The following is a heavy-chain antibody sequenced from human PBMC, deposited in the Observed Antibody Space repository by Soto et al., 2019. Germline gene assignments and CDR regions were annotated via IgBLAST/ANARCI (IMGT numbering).Heavy chain of an antibody. J-gene: IGHJ4*02. Sequence: QVQLVESGGGVVQPGRSLRLSCAASGFTFSSYAMHWVLQAPGKGLEWVAVISYDGSNKYYADSVKGRFTISRDNSKNTLYLQMNSLRAEDTAVYYCAREMAAAECFDYWGQGTLVTVSS. V-gene: IGHV3-30-3*01. D-gene: IGHD6-13*01. CDR3: AREMAAAECFDY. CDR2: ISYDGSNK. CDR1: GFTFSSYA.